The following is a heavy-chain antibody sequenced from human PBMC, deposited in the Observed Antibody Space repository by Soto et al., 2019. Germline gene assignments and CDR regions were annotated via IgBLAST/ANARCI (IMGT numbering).Heavy chain of an antibody. CDR1: GFTFSSYA. Sequence: EVQLLESGGGLVQPGGSLRLSCAASGFTFSSYAMSWVRQTPGKGLEWVSAISGSGDSTYYADSVKGRFTISRDNYKNTLYLQMNSRRAEDTAVYYCAKLRWGSDNWFDPWGQGTLVTVSS. CDR3: AKLRWGSDNWFDP. J-gene: IGHJ5*02. V-gene: IGHV3-23*01. CDR2: ISGSGDST. D-gene: IGHD3-10*01.